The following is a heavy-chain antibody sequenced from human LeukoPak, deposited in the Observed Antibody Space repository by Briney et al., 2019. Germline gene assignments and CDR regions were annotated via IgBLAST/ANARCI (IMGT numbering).Heavy chain of an antibody. Sequence: PSETLSLTCTVSGGSISSSSYYWGWIRQPPGKGLEWIGSIYYSGSTYYNPSLKSRVTISVDTSKNQFSLKLSSVTAADTAVYYCARGSSYYYDSSGYYLFDYWGQGTLVTVSS. CDR3: ARGSSYYYDSSGYYLFDY. J-gene: IGHJ4*02. V-gene: IGHV4-39*01. D-gene: IGHD3-22*01. CDR2: IYYSGST. CDR1: GGSISSSSYY.